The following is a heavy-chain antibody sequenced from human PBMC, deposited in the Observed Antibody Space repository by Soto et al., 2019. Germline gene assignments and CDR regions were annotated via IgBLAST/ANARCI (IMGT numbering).Heavy chain of an antibody. J-gene: IGHJ6*02. CDR1: GYTFTGYY. V-gene: IGHV1-2*02. CDR2: INPNSGGT. Sequence: QVQLVQSGAEVKKHGASVKVSCKASGYTFTGYYMHWVRQAPGQGLEWMGWINPNSGGTNYAQKFQGRVTMTRNTSISTAYMELSSLRSDDTAVYYCSSDRKGLEWLLAYDYYYGMDVWGQGTTVTVAS. D-gene: IGHD3-3*01. CDR3: SSDRKGLEWLLAYDYYYGMDV.